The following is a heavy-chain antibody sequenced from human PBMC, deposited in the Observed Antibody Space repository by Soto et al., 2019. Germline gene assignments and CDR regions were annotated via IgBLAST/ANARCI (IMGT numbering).Heavy chain of an antibody. CDR1: GFTFSSYG. V-gene: IGHV3-30*18. CDR3: AKDHFPIFWSGADDYYGMDV. CDR2: ISYDGSNN. Sequence: QVQLVESGGGVVQPGRSLRLSCAASGFTFSSYGMHWVRQAPGKGLEWVAVISYDGSNNYYADSVKGRFTISRDNSKNTLYLQMNSLRAEDPAVYYCAKDHFPIFWSGADDYYGMDVWGQGTTVTVSS. D-gene: IGHD3-3*01. J-gene: IGHJ6*02.